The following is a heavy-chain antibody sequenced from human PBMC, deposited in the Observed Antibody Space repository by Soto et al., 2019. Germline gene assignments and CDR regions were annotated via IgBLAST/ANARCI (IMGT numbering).Heavy chain of an antibody. CDR1: GFTFSSYA. D-gene: IGHD1-1*01. V-gene: IGHV3-72*01. CDR3: TRRNGDYYYYYMDV. Sequence: PGGSLRLSCAASGFTFSSYAMSWVRQAPGKGLEWVGRTRNKANSYTTEYAASVKGRFTISRDDSKNSLYLQMNSLKTEDTAVYYCTRRNGDYYYYYMDVWGKGTTVTVSS. CDR2: TRNKANSYTT. J-gene: IGHJ6*03.